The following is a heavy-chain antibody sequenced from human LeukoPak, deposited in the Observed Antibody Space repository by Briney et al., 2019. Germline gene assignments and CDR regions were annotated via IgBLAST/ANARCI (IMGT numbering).Heavy chain of an antibody. CDR2: INPNSGGT. J-gene: IGHJ6*03. CDR1: GYTFTGYY. CDR3: ARGYYDSSGYYNYYYYYYMDV. D-gene: IGHD3-22*01. V-gene: IGHV1-2*02. Sequence: ASVKVSCKASGYTFTGYYMHWVRQAPGQGLEWMGWINPNSGGTNYAQKFQGRVTMTRDTSISTAYMELSRLRSDDTAVYYCARGYYDSSGYYNYYYYYYMDVWGKGPTVTVSS.